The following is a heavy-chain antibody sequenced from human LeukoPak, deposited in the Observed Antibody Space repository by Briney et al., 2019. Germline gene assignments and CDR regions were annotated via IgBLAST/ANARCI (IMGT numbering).Heavy chain of an antibody. V-gene: IGHV3-33*01. D-gene: IGHD3-3*01. CDR2: IWYDGSNK. Sequence: PGGSLRLSCAASGFTFSSYGMHWVRQAPGKGLEWVAVIWYDGSNKYYADSVKGRFTISRDNAKNSLYLQMNSLRAGDTAVYYCARVSSGYDAFDIWGQGTMVTVSS. CDR1: GFTFSSYG. J-gene: IGHJ3*02. CDR3: ARVSSGYDAFDI.